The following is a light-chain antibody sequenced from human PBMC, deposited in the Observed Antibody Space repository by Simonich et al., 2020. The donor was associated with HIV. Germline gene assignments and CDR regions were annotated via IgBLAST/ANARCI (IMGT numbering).Light chain of an antibody. CDR2: KAS. Sequence: DIQMTQSPSTLSASVGDRVTITCRASQSIGSWLAWYQTKPGKAPKLLIYKASSLESGVPSKFSGSGSGTEFTLTISSLQPDDFATYYCQQYNSYSTFGQGTKVEIK. CDR1: QSIGSW. V-gene: IGKV1-5*03. J-gene: IGKJ1*01. CDR3: QQYNSYST.